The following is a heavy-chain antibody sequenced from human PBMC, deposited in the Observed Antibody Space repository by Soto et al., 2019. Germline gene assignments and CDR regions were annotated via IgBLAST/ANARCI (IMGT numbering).Heavy chain of an antibody. CDR1: GYTFTSYA. D-gene: IGHD4-17*01. CDR3: ARGASSVTTFYFDL. Sequence: QVQVVQSGAEVKKPGASVKVSCKASGYTFTSYAMHWVRQAPGQRLEWMGWINPGNGNTKNSQKFQGRVTITRDTFASTAYMELSSLRSEDTAVYYCARGASSVTTFYFDLWGRGTLVTVPS. J-gene: IGHJ2*01. V-gene: IGHV1-3*01. CDR2: INPGNGNT.